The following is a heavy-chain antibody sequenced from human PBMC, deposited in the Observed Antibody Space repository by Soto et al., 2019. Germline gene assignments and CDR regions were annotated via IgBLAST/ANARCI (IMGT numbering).Heavy chain of an antibody. CDR1: GGSISSSSYY. D-gene: IGHD3-3*01. V-gene: IGHV4-39*01. CDR3: ARRMGGDYDFWSGYYDYYYYYGMDV. CDR2: IYYSGST. Sequence: SETLSLTCTVSGGSISSSSYYWGWIRQPPGKGLEWIGSIYYSGSTYYNPSLKSRVTISVDTSKNQFSLKLSSVTAADTAVYYCARRMGGDYDFWSGYYDYYYYYGMDVWGQGTTVTVSS. J-gene: IGHJ6*02.